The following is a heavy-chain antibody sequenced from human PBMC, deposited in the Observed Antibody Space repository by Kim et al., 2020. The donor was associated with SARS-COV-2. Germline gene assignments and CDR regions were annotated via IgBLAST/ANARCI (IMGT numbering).Heavy chain of an antibody. CDR1: GGSISSYY. J-gene: IGHJ4*02. CDR2: IYYSGST. V-gene: IGHV4-59*01. Sequence: SETLSLTCTVSGGSISSYYWSWIRQPPGKGLEWIGYIYYSGSTNYNPSLKSRVTISVDTSKNQFSLKLSSVTAADTAVYYCARGQLLGYCTNGVCYFDYWGQGTLVTVSS. D-gene: IGHD2-8*01. CDR3: ARGQLLGYCTNGVCYFDY.